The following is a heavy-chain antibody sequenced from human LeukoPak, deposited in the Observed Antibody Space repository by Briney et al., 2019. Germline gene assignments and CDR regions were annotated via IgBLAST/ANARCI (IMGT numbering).Heavy chain of an antibody. V-gene: IGHV3-7*01. Sequence: GGSLRLSCAASGFTFSDYYMSWVRQAPGKGLEWVANIKQDGSEKYYVDSVKGRFTISRDNAKNSLYLQMNSLRAEDTAVYYCARDGATYYYDSSGYYYFDYWGQGTLVTVSS. D-gene: IGHD3-22*01. J-gene: IGHJ4*02. CDR1: GFTFSDYY. CDR2: IKQDGSEK. CDR3: ARDGATYYYDSSGYYYFDY.